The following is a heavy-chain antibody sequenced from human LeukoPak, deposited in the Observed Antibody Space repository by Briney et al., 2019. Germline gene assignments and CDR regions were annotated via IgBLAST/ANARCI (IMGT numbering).Heavy chain of an antibody. CDR3: ARVGGGDGSGWSTTDY. CDR1: GFTFNSYW. J-gene: IGHJ4*02. CDR2: IKQDGSEK. V-gene: IGHV3-7*04. Sequence: SGGSLRLSCVGSGFTFNSYWMSWVRQAPGKGLEWVANIKQDGSEKYYLDSLEGRFTISRDNAKNSLYLQMNSLRVEDTAMYYCARVGGGDGSGWSTTDYWGQGTLVTISS. D-gene: IGHD6-19*01.